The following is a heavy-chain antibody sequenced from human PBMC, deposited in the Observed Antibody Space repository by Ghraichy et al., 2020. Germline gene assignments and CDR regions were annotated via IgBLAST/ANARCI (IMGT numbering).Heavy chain of an antibody. CDR2: INAGNGNT. Sequence: ASVKVSCKASGYTFTRYAMHWVRQAPGQRLEWMGWINAGNGNTKYSQKFQGRVTITRDTSASTAYMELSSLRSEDTAVYYCARDCSGGSCYLAADYWGQGTLVTVSS. CDR3: ARDCSGGSCYLAADY. V-gene: IGHV1-3*01. CDR1: GYTFTRYA. D-gene: IGHD2-15*01. J-gene: IGHJ4*02.